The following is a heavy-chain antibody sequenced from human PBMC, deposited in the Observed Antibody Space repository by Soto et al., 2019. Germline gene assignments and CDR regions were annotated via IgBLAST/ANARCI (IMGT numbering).Heavy chain of an antibody. Sequence: GESLKISCKVSVYSFPSFWIGWVRQMPGKGLEWLGSIYPGDPETRYSPSFQGAVTISADKTITTGYLHWSSLRASDTATYYCVKQHPLDSRAWHNWGQGTLVTVSS. D-gene: IGHD6-19*01. J-gene: IGHJ4*02. CDR3: VKQHPLDSRAWHN. CDR2: IYPGDPET. CDR1: VYSFPSFW. V-gene: IGHV5-51*01.